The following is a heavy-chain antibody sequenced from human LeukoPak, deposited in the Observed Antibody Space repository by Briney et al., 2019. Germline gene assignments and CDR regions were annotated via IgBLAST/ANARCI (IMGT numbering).Heavy chain of an antibody. CDR1: GYSISSGYY. CDR2: IYTSGST. V-gene: IGHV4-4*07. Sequence: PSETLSLTCTVSGYSISSGYYWSWIRQPAGKGLEWIGRIYTSGSTNYNPSLKSRVTMSVDTSKNQFSLKLSSVTAADTAVYYCARGGYYDILTGYYTVGDFDYWGQGTLVTVSS. D-gene: IGHD3-9*01. CDR3: ARGGYYDILTGYYTVGDFDY. J-gene: IGHJ4*02.